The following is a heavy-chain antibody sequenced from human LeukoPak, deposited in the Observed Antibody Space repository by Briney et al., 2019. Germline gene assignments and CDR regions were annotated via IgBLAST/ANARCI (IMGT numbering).Heavy chain of an antibody. V-gene: IGHV3-9*01. D-gene: IGHD3-22*01. CDR3: TKDLSSQWFTDIRHYGMNV. CDR2: ISWHSRSI. J-gene: IGHJ6*02. Sequence: GRSLRLSCAASGFTFDDYSMHWVRQAPGKGLEWVAGISWHSRSIGYADSVKGRFTISRDNAKNSVSPQMNSLRTEDTALYYCTKDLSSQWFTDIRHYGMNVWGQGTTVAVSS. CDR1: GFTFDDYS.